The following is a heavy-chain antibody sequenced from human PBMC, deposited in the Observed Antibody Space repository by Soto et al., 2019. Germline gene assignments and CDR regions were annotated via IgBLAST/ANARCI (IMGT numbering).Heavy chain of an antibody. J-gene: IGHJ4*02. Sequence: GESLKISCKGSVYSFTSYWISWVRQMPGKGLEWMGRIDPSDSYTNYSPSFQGHVTISADKSISTAYLQWSSLKASDTAMYYCTSSSRRGYDLAYWGQGTLVTVYS. CDR2: IDPSDSYT. CDR3: TSSSRRGYDLAY. D-gene: IGHD5-12*01. CDR1: VYSFTSYW. V-gene: IGHV5-10-1*01.